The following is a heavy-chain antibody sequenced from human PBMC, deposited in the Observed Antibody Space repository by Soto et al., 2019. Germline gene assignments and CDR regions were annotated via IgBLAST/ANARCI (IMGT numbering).Heavy chain of an antibody. Sequence: GGSLRLSCAASGFTFTRYTMNWVRQAPGKGLEWVSSISSSSDYIYYADSMKGRVTISRDNAKNSLFLAMNSLTGEDTAVYYCARARVYATGPLDFWGQGTLVTVSS. V-gene: IGHV3-21*06. J-gene: IGHJ4*02. CDR3: ARARVYATGPLDF. D-gene: IGHD6-13*01. CDR2: ISSSSDYI. CDR1: GFTFTRYT.